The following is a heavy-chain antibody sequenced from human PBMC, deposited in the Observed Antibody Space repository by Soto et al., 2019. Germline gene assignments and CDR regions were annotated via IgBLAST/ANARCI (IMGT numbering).Heavy chain of an antibody. D-gene: IGHD3-22*01. CDR3: AIYDSSGSRGFQH. Sequence: SETLSLTCAVYGGSISSGGYYWSWIRQHPGKGLEWIGYIYYNGSTYYNPSLKSRVTISVDTSKNQFSLKLSSVTAADTAVYYCAIYDSSGSRGFQHWGQGTLVTISS. V-gene: IGHV4-31*11. J-gene: IGHJ1*01. CDR1: GGSISSGGYY. CDR2: IYYNGST.